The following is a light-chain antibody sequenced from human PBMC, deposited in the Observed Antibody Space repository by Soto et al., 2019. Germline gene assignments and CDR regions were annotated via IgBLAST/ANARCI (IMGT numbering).Light chain of an antibody. J-gene: IGKJ4*01. CDR3: QQRSNWPRLT. CDR1: QSVSSY. V-gene: IGKV3-11*01. CDR2: DAS. Sequence: EIVLTQSPATLSLSPGERATLSCRASQSVSSYLAWYQQKPGQAPRLLIYDASNRATGIPARFSGSGSGTDFTLTIISLDPEDFAVYYCQQRSNWPRLTFGGGTKVEIK.